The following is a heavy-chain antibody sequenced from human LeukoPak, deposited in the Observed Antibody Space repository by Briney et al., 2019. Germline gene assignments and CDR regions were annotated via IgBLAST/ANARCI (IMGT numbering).Heavy chain of an antibody. J-gene: IGHJ4*02. CDR3: ARGGVRGYYDSSGYDY. D-gene: IGHD3-22*01. CDR1: GFTFSSYS. CDR2: IVDDGSDK. Sequence: PGGSLRLSCAASGFTFSSYSMNWVRQAPGKGLEWVAAIVDDGSDKWYADSVKGRSTISRDNSKDTLYLQMNSLRAEDAAVYYCARGGVRGYYDSSGYDYWGQGTLVTVSS. V-gene: IGHV3-30*03.